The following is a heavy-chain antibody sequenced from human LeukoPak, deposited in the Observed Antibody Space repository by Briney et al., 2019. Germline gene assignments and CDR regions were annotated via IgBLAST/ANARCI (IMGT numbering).Heavy chain of an antibody. Sequence: PSETLSLTCAVYGGSFSDYNWTWIRQPPGKGLEWIGEIGHNGSTNYNPSLKGRLTISVDSSKNQFSLKLSSVTAADTAVYYCAMALITGTDDAFDIWGQGTMVTVSS. CDR1: GGSFSDYN. V-gene: IGHV4-34*01. CDR2: IGHNGST. CDR3: AMALITGTDDAFDI. J-gene: IGHJ3*02. D-gene: IGHD1-20*01.